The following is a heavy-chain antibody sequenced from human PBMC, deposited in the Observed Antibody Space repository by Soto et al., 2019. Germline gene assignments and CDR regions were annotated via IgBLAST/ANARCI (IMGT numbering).Heavy chain of an antibody. V-gene: IGHV3-48*01. CDR1: GFTFGSYS. D-gene: IGHD2-2*01. J-gene: IGHJ6*03. Sequence: EVQLVESGGGLVQPGGSLRLSCAASGFTFGSYSMNWVRQAPGRGLEWVSFILSSSGVIYYADSVKGRFTISRDNAKNSLYLQMNSLRAEDTAVYYCARDLRAALVANAMPYYVDVWGKGTTVTVSS. CDR2: ILSSSGVI. CDR3: ARDLRAALVANAMPYYVDV.